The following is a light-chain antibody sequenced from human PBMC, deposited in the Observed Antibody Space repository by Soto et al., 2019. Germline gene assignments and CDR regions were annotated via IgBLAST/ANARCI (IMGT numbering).Light chain of an antibody. Sequence: QSALTQPTSVSGSTGKSVTISCSGSSSDVGSHKSVSWYKQAPGTSPKLIIFEFNNRPSGVPDRFSESKSGNTASLTISGLQPEDEADYYCSAYIASITSHVFGTGTKVTVL. CDR3: SAYIASITSHV. J-gene: IGLJ1*01. V-gene: IGLV2-18*02. CDR2: EFN. CDR1: SSDVGSHKS.